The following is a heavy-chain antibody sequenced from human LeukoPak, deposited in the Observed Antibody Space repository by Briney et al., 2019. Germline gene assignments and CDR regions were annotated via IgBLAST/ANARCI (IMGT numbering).Heavy chain of an antibody. CDR2: ISYDGSNK. CDR3: ARDGPDSSGYYWDY. Sequence: GGSLRLSCAASGFTFSSYAMHWVRQAPGKGLEWVAVISYDGSNKYYADSVKGRFTISRDNAKNSLYLQMNSLRAEDTALYHCARDGPDSSGYYWDYWGQGTLVTVSS. J-gene: IGHJ4*02. CDR1: GFTFSSYA. D-gene: IGHD3-22*01. V-gene: IGHV3-30*04.